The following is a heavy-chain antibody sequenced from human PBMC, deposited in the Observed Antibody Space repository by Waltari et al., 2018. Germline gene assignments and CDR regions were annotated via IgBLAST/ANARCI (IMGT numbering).Heavy chain of an antibody. J-gene: IGHJ4*02. D-gene: IGHD1-26*01. V-gene: IGHV4-59*01. CDR1: GGSISSYY. CDR3: ARMYSGTVDY. Sequence: QVQLQESGPGLVKPSETLSLTCTVSGGSISSYYWSWIRQPPGKGLEWIGYIYYSGSTNSTPSLNVRVTISVDTSKNQFALKLGSVTAADTAVYYCARMYSGTVDYWGQGTLVTVSS. CDR2: IYYSGST.